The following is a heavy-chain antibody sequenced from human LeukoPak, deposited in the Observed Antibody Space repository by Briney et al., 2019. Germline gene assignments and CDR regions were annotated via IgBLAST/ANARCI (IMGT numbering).Heavy chain of an antibody. Sequence: ASVKVSCKASGYTFTSYDINWVRQATGQGLEWMGWMNPNSGNTGYAQKFQGRVTMTRNTSISTAYMELSSLRSEDTAVYYCAKSGCYGSGSYCYYFDYWGQGTLVTVSS. CDR1: GYTFTSYD. CDR3: AKSGCYGSGSYCYYFDY. D-gene: IGHD3-10*01. V-gene: IGHV1-8*01. CDR2: MNPNSGNT. J-gene: IGHJ4*02.